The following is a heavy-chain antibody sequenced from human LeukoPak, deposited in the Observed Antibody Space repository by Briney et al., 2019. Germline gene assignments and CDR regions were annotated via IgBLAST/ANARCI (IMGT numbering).Heavy chain of an antibody. CDR3: ARGSEAAAGAFDY. J-gene: IGHJ4*02. CDR2: MSGTGSLT. D-gene: IGHD6-13*01. Sequence: PGGSLRLSCAASGFTFSSYAMNWVRQAPGKGLQWVSGMSGTGSLTYYADSVKGRFTISRDKSKNTLYLQMNSLGAEDTAVYYCARGSEAAAGAFDYWGQGALVTVPS. CDR1: GFTFSSYA. V-gene: IGHV3-23*01.